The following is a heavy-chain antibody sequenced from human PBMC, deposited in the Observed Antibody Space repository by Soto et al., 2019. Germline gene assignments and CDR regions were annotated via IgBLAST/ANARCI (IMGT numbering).Heavy chain of an antibody. Sequence: QVQLQESGPGLVKPSETLSLTCTVSGGSISTYYWSWIRQPPGKGLEWIGHIYYSGSTNYNPSLKRRVTKAVDTSKNQFSLKLPPVTTADTAVYYCARTNHDYGSGSYYFDYWGQGTLVTVSS. CDR2: IYYSGST. D-gene: IGHD3-10*01. CDR1: GGSISTYY. CDR3: ARTNHDYGSGSYYFDY. J-gene: IGHJ4*02. V-gene: IGHV4-59*01.